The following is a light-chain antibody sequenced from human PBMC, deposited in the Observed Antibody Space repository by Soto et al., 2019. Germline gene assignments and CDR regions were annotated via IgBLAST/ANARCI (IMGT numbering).Light chain of an antibody. CDR3: QQYNTSSRT. CDR1: QSISTS. V-gene: IGKV1-5*03. Sequence: DIQMTQSPSTLSASVGDRVTITCRASQSISTSLAWFQQKPGKAPNLLIYRASSLQGGVPSRFSGSGSGTEFTLTISSLQPDDFATYYCQQYNTSSRTFGQGTKVDNK. CDR2: RAS. J-gene: IGKJ1*01.